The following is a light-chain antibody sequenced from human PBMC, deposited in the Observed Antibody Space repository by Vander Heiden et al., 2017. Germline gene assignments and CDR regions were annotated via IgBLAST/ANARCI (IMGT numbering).Light chain of an antibody. CDR1: NIGSKS. Sequence: SYLLTQPPSVSVAPGQTARITRGGNNIGSKSVHWYQQKPGQAPVLVVYDDSDRHSGLPERFSGSNSGNTATLTISRVEAGDEADYYCQVWDISSDHPVVFGGGTKLTVL. J-gene: IGLJ2*01. CDR3: QVWDISSDHPVV. CDR2: DDS. V-gene: IGLV3-21*02.